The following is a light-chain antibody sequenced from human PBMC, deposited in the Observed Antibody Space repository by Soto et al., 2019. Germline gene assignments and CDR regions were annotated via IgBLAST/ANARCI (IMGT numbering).Light chain of an antibody. V-gene: IGLV2-14*03. CDR3: SSYTSSTTPYV. CDR1: SSDVGGYNY. CDR2: DVS. Sequence: QSVLTQPASVSGSPGQSITISCTGTSSDVGGYNYVSWYQRHPGKAPKLMIFDVSNRPSGVSNRFSGSKSASTASLTISGLQAEDEADYSCSSYTSSTTPYVFGTGTKVTVL. J-gene: IGLJ1*01.